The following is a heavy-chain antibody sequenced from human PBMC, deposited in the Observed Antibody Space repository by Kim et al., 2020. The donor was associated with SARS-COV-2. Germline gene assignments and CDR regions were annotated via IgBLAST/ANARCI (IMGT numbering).Heavy chain of an antibody. Sequence: SETLSLTCTVSGGSISSYYWSWIRQPPGKGLEWIGYIYYSGSTNYNPSLKSRVTISVDTSKNQFSLKLNSVTAADTAVYYCARSPAVVVINNWFDRWGQGTRVTVSS. V-gene: IGHV4-59*13. CDR2: IYYSGST. CDR1: GGSISSYY. D-gene: IGHD3-22*01. CDR3: ARSPAVVVINNWFDR. J-gene: IGHJ5*01.